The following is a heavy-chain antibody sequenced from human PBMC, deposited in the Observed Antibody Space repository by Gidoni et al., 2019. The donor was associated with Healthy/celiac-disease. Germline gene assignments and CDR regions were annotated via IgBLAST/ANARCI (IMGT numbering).Heavy chain of an antibody. CDR3: ARHSWGKGIAAAGVDY. D-gene: IGHD6-13*01. CDR1: GFSFSSDW. CDR2: IYPGDSDT. J-gene: IGHJ4*02. Sequence: EVQLVQSGAEVKKCGESLKISCKGSGFSFSSDWIGRVRQMPGKGLEWMGIIYPGDSDTRYSPSFQGQVTISADKSISTAYLQWSSLKASDTAMYYCARHSWGKGIAAAGVDYWGQGTLVTVSS. V-gene: IGHV5-51*01.